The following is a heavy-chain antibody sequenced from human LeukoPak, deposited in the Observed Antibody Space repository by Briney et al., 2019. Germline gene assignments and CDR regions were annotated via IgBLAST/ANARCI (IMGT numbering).Heavy chain of an antibody. V-gene: IGHV3-33*01. Sequence: PGGSLRLSCAASGFTFSSYGMHWVRQAPGKGLEWVAVIWYDGGNKYYADSVKGRFTISRDNSKNTLYLQMNSLRAEDTAVYYCARGVNWNVPSGAFDIWGQGTMVTVPS. CDR3: ARGVNWNVPSGAFDI. D-gene: IGHD1-20*01. CDR2: IWYDGGNK. J-gene: IGHJ3*02. CDR1: GFTFSSYG.